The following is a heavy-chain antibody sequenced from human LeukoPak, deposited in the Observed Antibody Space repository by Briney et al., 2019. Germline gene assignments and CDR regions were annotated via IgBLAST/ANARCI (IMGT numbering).Heavy chain of an antibody. D-gene: IGHD3-3*01. CDR3: AKGITIFGVVIGLLDY. CDR2: ISWNSGSI. Sequence: GRSLRLSCAASGFTFDDYAIHWVRQAPGKGLEWVSGISWNSGSIGYADSVKGRFTISRDNAKNSLYLQMNSLRAEDTALYYCAKGITIFGVVIGLLDYWGQGTLVTVSS. J-gene: IGHJ4*02. CDR1: GFTFDDYA. V-gene: IGHV3-9*01.